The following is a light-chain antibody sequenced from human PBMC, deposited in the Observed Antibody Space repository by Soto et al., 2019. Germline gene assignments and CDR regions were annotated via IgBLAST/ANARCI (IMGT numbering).Light chain of an antibody. CDR3: QLYGISPH. CDR1: QSSGSNF. J-gene: IGKJ5*01. CDR2: ASS. Sequence: EIVFSQSPRTLSLSPGERAPLSCKTSQSSGSNFLAWYQHKPGQAPRLLIYASSNRATGIPDRFSGSASGTDFTLTINRLEPEDFAVYYCQLYGISPHFGQGTRLAI. V-gene: IGKV3-20*01.